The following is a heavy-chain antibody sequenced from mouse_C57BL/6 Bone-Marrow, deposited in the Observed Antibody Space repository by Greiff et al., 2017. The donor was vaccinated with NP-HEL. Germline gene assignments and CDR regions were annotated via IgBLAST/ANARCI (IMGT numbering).Heavy chain of an antibody. CDR1: GFTFSSYA. CDR2: ISDGGSYT. CDR3: ARAALLFAY. V-gene: IGHV5-4*01. J-gene: IGHJ3*01. Sequence: EVQRVESGGGLVKPGGSLKLSCAASGFTFSSYAMSWVRQTPEKRLEWVATISDGGSYTYYPDNVKGRFTISRDNAKNNLYLQMSHLKSEDTAMYYCARAALLFAYWGQGTLVTVSA.